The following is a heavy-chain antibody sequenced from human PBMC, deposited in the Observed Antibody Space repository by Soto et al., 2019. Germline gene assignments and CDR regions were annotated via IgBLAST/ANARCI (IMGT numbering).Heavy chain of an antibody. CDR2: ISGSGGST. J-gene: IGHJ5*02. Sequence: GGSLRLSCAASGFTFSSYAMSWVRQAPGKGLEWVSAISGSGGSTYYADSVKGRFTISRDNSKNTQYLQINSLRAEDTAVYYCAKDIGDYSKLEATGWFDPWGQGTLVTVSS. CDR3: AKDIGDYSKLEATGWFDP. V-gene: IGHV3-23*01. D-gene: IGHD4-4*01. CDR1: GFTFSSYA.